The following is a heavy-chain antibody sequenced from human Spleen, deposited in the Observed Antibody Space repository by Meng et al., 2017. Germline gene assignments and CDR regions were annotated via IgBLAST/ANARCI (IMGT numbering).Heavy chain of an antibody. Sequence: QVQLVQSGAEVKKPGASVKVSCKASGYTFIGYHVHWVRQAPGQGLEWMGRINPKSGSTDYAQNFQGRVTMTRDTSISTAYMELSRLRSDDTALYYCARDRLLDYWGQGTLVTVSS. V-gene: IGHV1-2*06. J-gene: IGHJ4*02. CDR3: ARDRLLDY. CDR1: GYTFIGYH. CDR2: INPKSGST.